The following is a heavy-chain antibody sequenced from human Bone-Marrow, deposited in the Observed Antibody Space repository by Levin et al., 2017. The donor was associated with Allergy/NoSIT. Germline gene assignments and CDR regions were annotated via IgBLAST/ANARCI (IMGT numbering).Heavy chain of an antibody. CDR1: GFTFSSFW. D-gene: IGHD3-22*01. V-gene: IGHV3-7*01. Sequence: GGSLRLSCAASGFTFSSFWMSWVRQAPGKGLEWVGNINQDGSGTEYVDSVKGRLTISRDNAKNSLYLQMNSLRAEDTAVYYCARDPYDHDNSANYGAFDVWGQGTMVTVSS. CDR2: INQDGSGT. J-gene: IGHJ3*01. CDR3: ARDPYDHDNSANYGAFDV.